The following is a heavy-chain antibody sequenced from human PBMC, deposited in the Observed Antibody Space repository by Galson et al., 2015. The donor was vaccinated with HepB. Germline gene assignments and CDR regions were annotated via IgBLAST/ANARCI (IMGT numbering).Heavy chain of an antibody. J-gene: IGHJ5*02. CDR3: VKGAPYYDFWSGSPS. Sequence: SLRLSCAASGFTFSSYAMHWVRQAPGKGLEYVSAISSNGGSTYYADSVKGRFTISRDNSKNTLYLQMSSLRAEDTAVYYCVKGAPYYDFWSGSPSWGQGTLVTVSS. CDR1: GFTFSSYA. CDR2: ISSNGGST. D-gene: IGHD3-3*01. V-gene: IGHV3-64D*06.